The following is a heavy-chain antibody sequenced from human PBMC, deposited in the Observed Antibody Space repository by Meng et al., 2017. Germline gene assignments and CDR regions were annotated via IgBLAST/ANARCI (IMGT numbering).Heavy chain of an antibody. CDR3: AREAGY. CDR2: ISYDGRNQ. CDR1: EFTFHSYA. J-gene: IGHJ4*02. V-gene: IGHV3-30*04. Sequence: ESVGGFICPGGALSLSFPASEFTFHSYAMHWARQAQGKVLEWVAVISYDGRNQYYADSVKGRFTISRDNSKNTLYLQMNSLRAEDTAVYYCAREAGYWGQGTLVTVSS.